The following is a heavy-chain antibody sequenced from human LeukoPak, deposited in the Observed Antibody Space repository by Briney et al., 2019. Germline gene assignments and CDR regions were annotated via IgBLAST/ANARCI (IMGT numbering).Heavy chain of an antibody. CDR3: ARSPVGVRKKHDL. D-gene: IGHD3-10*01. CDR2: MNPTSGHT. J-gene: IGHJ5*02. V-gene: IGHV1-8*01. Sequence: ASVTVSFKASGYTFTCYDINWVRQAPGQGLEWMGWMNPTSGHTGYVQKFQGRITMTRDTSVSTAYMELNSLTSEDTAVYYCARSPVGVRKKHDLWGQGTLVIVSS. CDR1: GYTFTCYD.